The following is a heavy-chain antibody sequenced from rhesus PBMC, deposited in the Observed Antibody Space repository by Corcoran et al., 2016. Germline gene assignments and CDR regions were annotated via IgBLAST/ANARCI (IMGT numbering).Heavy chain of an antibody. Sequence: QVQLQESGPGLVKPSETLSLTCAVSGGSVSSSNWWSGIRQPPGKGLEWIGHISGSSGSTYYTPSLKSRVTISTATSKNQFSLKLSSVTAADTAVYYCARSRGSGWYYFDYWGQGVLVTVSS. CDR3: ARSRGSGWYYFDY. J-gene: IGHJ4*01. V-gene: IGHV4-65*01. D-gene: IGHD6-31*01. CDR1: GGSVSSSNW. CDR2: ISGSSGST.